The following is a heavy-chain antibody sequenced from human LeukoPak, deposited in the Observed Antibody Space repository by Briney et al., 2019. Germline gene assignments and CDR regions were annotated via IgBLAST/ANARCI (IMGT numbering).Heavy chain of an antibody. CDR3: ARGSPYPNSVVPGAARLDY. CDR2: IKQDGSEK. D-gene: IGHD2-15*01. Sequence: GGSLRLSCAASGFTFSSYWMSWVRQAPGKGLEWVANIKQDGSEKYYVDSVKGRFITSRDNAKQSLYLQMSSLSAEDTGIYYCARGSPYPNSVVPGAARLDYWGQGALVSVSS. CDR1: GFTFSSYW. V-gene: IGHV3-7*01. J-gene: IGHJ4*02.